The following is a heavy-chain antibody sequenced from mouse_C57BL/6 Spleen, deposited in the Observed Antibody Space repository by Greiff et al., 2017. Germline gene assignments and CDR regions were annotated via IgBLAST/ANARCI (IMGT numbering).Heavy chain of an antibody. Sequence: EVKLMESGGGLVKPGGSLKLSCAASGFTFSDYGMHWVRQAPEKGLEWVAYISSGSSTIYYADTVKGRFTISRDNAKNTLFLQMTSLRSEDTAMYYCARQSRSWFACWGQGTLVTVSA. V-gene: IGHV5-17*01. CDR3: ARQSRSWFAC. J-gene: IGHJ3*01. D-gene: IGHD1-1*01. CDR2: ISSGSSTI. CDR1: GFTFSDYG.